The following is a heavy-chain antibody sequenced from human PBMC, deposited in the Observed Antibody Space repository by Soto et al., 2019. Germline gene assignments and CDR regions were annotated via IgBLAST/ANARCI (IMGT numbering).Heavy chain of an antibody. CDR3: ARDKIGGHNSNWFDP. J-gene: IGHJ5*02. Sequence: PSETLSLTCTVSGGSISSGDYYWSWIRQPPGKGLEWIGYIYYSGSTYYNPSLKSRVTISVDTSKNQFSLKLSSVTAADTAVYYCARDKIGGHNSNWFDPWGQGTLVTVSS. V-gene: IGHV4-30-4*01. CDR1: GGSISSGDYY. D-gene: IGHD1-1*01. CDR2: IYYSGST.